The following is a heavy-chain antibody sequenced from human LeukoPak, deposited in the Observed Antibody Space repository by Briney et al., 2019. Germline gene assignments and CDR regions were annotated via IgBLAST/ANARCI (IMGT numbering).Heavy chain of an antibody. CDR2: ISNNGGYT. Sequence: PGGSLRLSCAASGFTFSSSAMSWGRQAPGKGLGGVSAISNNGGYTYYADSVQGRFTISRDNSKSTLCLQMNSLRAEDTAVYYCAKQLGYCSDGSCYFPYWGQGTLVTVSS. J-gene: IGHJ4*02. V-gene: IGHV3-23*01. D-gene: IGHD2-15*01. CDR3: AKQLGYCSDGSCYFPY. CDR1: GFTFSSSA.